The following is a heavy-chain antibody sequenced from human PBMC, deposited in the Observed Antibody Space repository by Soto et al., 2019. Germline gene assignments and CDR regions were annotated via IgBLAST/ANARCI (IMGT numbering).Heavy chain of an antibody. CDR2: IYYSGST. CDR3: ATNYGGDNEYFQH. D-gene: IGHD2-21*01. V-gene: IGHV4-30-4*01. CDR1: GGSISSGDYY. Sequence: SETLSLTCTVSGGSISSGDYYWIWIRQPPGKGLEWIGYIYYSGSTYYNPSLKSRVTISVDTSKNQFSLKLSSVTAADTAVYYCATNYGGDNEYFQHWGQGTLVTVSS. J-gene: IGHJ1*01.